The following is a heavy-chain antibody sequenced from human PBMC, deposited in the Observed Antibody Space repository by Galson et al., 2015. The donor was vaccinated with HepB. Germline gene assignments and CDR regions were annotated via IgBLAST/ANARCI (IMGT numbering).Heavy chain of an antibody. Sequence: SVKVSCKVSGYTLTELSMHWVRQAPGKGLEWMGGFDPEDGETIYAQKFQGRVTMTEDTSTDTAYMELSSLRSEDTAVYYCATVFNDSSGYYGFRDAFDIWGQGTMVTVSS. CDR3: ATVFNDSSGYYGFRDAFDI. J-gene: IGHJ3*02. CDR1: GYTLTELS. V-gene: IGHV1-24*01. D-gene: IGHD3-22*01. CDR2: FDPEDGET.